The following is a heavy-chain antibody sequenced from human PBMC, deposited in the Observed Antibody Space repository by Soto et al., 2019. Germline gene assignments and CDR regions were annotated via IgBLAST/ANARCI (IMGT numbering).Heavy chain of an antibody. CDR2: ISGSGGST. Sequence: GGSLRLSCAASGFTFSSYAMSWVRQAPGKGLEWVSAISGSGGSTYYADSVKGRFTISRDNSKNTLYLQMNSLRAEDTAVYYCAKVISSAITFGGVIGHFDYWGQGTLATVSS. J-gene: IGHJ4*02. CDR1: GFTFSSYA. D-gene: IGHD3-16*02. V-gene: IGHV3-23*01. CDR3: AKVISSAITFGGVIGHFDY.